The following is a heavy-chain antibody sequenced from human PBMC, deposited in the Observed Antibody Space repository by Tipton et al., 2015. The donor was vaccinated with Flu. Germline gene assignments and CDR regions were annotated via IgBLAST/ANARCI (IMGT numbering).Heavy chain of an antibody. CDR1: GFTFSSYW. CDR2: ISSDGSNT. D-gene: IGHD6-19*01. V-gene: IGHV3-74*01. Sequence: SLRLSCAASGFTFSSYWMHWVRQAPGKGLVWVSSISSDGSNTIYADSVKGRFTISRDNAKNTLYLQMHSLRVADTAIFYCARDRYSSSFSHFYGMGVWGQGTTVTVSS. J-gene: IGHJ6*02. CDR3: ARDRYSSSFSHFYGMGV.